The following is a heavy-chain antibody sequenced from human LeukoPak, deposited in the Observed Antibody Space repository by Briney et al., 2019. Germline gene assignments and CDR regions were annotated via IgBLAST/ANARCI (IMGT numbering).Heavy chain of an antibody. J-gene: IGHJ4*02. V-gene: IGHV1-2*04. CDR3: AREAYGDYVMDY. Sequence: ASVKVSCKASGDTFTGYYMHWVRQAPGQGLEWMGWINPNSGGINYAQKFQGWVTMTRDTSISTACMELSRLRSDDTAVYYCAREAYGDYVMDYWGQGTLVTVSS. D-gene: IGHD4-17*01. CDR2: INPNSGGI. CDR1: GDTFTGYY.